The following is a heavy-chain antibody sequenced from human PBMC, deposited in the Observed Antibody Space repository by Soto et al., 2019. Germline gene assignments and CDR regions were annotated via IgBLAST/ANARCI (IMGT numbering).Heavy chain of an antibody. CDR3: GSGRWNLHFHY. CDR2: IDPSDSHT. CDR1: GYIFTNQW. D-gene: IGHD2-15*01. Sequence: GESLKISCEGSGYIFTNQWINWVRQVPGKGLEWMGNIDPSDSHTNYSPSFQGHVTISIDKSIRTAYLQWTRLKASDTAIYYCGSGRWNLHFHYWGQGSLVTVYS. J-gene: IGHJ4*02. V-gene: IGHV5-10-1*01.